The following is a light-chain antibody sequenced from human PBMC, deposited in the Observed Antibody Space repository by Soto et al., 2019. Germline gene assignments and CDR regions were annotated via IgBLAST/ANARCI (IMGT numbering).Light chain of an antibody. Sequence: EIVLTQSPGTLSLSPGERATLSCRTSQSVSSSYLARYQQKPGEAPRLLIYGASSRATGIPDMFSGSGSGTDFTLRHSRLEPHDFAIYCCLQYGCSWWTFGQGTKVEIK. CDR2: GAS. CDR3: LQYGCSWWT. CDR1: QSVSSSY. V-gene: IGKV3-20*01. J-gene: IGKJ1*01.